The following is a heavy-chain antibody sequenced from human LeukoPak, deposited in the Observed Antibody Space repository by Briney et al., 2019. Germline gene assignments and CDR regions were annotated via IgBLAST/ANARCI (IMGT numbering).Heavy chain of an antibody. V-gene: IGHV1-8*01. CDR1: GYTFTSYD. CDR2: MNPNSGNT. D-gene: IGHD2-2*01. Sequence: GASVKVSCKASGYTFTSYDINWVRQATGQGLEWMGRMNPNSGNTGYAQKFQGRVTMTRNTSISTAYMELSSLRSEDTAVYYCARAKPAARIGSWRSWFDPWGQGTLVTVSS. CDR3: ARAKPAARIGSWRSWFDP. J-gene: IGHJ5*02.